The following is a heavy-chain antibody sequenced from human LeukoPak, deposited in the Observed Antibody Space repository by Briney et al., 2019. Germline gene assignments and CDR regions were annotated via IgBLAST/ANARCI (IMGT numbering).Heavy chain of an antibody. J-gene: IGHJ4*02. CDR3: ARDIDSWASACSFDY. CDR2: INPNSGGT. CDR1: GYTFTCYY. V-gene: IGHV1-2*02. Sequence: GASVKVSCKASGYTFTCYYMHWVRQAPGQGVEWMGWINPNSGGTNYAQKLQGRGTMTRHTSISTAYMDLTRLRSDDTAVYYCARDIDSWASACSFDYWGQGTLVTVSS. D-gene: IGHD2-21*02.